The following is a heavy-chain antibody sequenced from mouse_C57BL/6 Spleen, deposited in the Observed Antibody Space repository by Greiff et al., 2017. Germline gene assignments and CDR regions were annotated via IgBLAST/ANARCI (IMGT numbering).Heavy chain of an antibody. V-gene: IGHV1-22*01. CDR2: INPNNGGT. Sequence: VQLQQSGPELVKPGASVKMSCKASGYTFTDYNMHWVKQSNGKSLEWIGYINPNNGGTSYNQKFKGKATLTVNKSSSTAYMELRSLTSEDSAVYYCARWGVVAPLDAMDYWGQGTSVTVSS. J-gene: IGHJ4*01. D-gene: IGHD1-1*01. CDR3: ARWGVVAPLDAMDY. CDR1: GYTFTDYN.